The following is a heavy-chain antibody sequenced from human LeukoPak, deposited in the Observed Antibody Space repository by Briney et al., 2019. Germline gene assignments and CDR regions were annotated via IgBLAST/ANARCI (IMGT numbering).Heavy chain of an antibody. V-gene: IGHV3-30-3*01. CDR1: GFTFSSYA. CDR2: ISYDGSNK. J-gene: IGHJ6*03. CDR3: ARQEGHYYYYMDV. Sequence: GGSLRPSCAASGFTFSSYAMHWVRQAPGKGLEWVAVISYDGSNKYYADSVKGRFTISRDNSKNTLYLQMNSLRAEDTAVYYCARQEGHYYYYMDVWGKGTTVTVSS.